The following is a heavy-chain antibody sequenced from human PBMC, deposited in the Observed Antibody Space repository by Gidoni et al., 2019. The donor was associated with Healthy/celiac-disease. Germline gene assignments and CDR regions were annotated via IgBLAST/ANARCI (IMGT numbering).Heavy chain of an antibody. CDR1: GYSFTSYW. J-gene: IGHJ4*02. CDR2: IYPGDSDT. V-gene: IGHV5-51*01. D-gene: IGHD2-21*02. CDR3: ARHPLAYCGGDCYYPDY. Sequence: EVQLVQLGAEVKKPGESLKISCKGSGYSFTSYWIGWVRQMPGKGLEWMGIIYPGDSDTRYSPSFQGQVTISADKSISTAYLQWSSLKASDTAMYYCARHPLAYCGGDCYYPDYWGQGTLVTVSS.